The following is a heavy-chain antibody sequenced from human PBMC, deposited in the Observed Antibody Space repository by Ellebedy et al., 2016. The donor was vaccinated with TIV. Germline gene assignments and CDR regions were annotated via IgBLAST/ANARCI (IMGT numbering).Heavy chain of an antibody. Sequence: AASVKVSCKASGYTFTSYDINWMRQATGQGLEWMAWMNPNSGHTGYAQKFQGRVTMTRNPSISTAYMELSSLRSEDTAVYYCARAWDTGMAPNYYYGMDVWGQGTTVTVSS. J-gene: IGHJ6*02. V-gene: IGHV1-8*01. CDR3: ARAWDTGMAPNYYYGMDV. CDR1: GYTFTSYD. D-gene: IGHD5-18*01. CDR2: MNPNSGHT.